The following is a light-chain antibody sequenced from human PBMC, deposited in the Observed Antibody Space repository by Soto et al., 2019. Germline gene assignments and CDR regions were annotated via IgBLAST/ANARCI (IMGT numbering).Light chain of an antibody. Sequence: EIVMTQSPANLSVSPGERATLSCRASQSVSSNLAWYQQKPGQGPRLLIYGASTRATSIPARFSGSGSGTHFTLTINSLQSEDLAVYYCQQYNKWPPYTFGPGTKLEIK. CDR2: GAS. J-gene: IGKJ2*01. CDR1: QSVSSN. V-gene: IGKV3-15*01. CDR3: QQYNKWPPYT.